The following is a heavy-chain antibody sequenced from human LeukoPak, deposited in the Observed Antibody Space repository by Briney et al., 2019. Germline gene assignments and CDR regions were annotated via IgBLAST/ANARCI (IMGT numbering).Heavy chain of an antibody. CDR3: ARVTGYMIEDYFDY. V-gene: IGHV4-61*02. J-gene: IGHJ4*02. CDR2: IYTSGST. Sequence: SETLSLTCTVSGGSISSGSYYWSWIRQPAGKGLEWIVRIYTSGSTNYNPSLKSRVTISVDTSKNQFSLRLRSVTAADTAVYYCARVTGYMIEDYFDYWGQGTLVTVSS. CDR1: GGSISSGSYY. D-gene: IGHD3-22*01.